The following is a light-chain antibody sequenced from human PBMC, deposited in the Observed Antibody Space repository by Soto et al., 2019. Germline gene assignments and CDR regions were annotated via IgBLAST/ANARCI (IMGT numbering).Light chain of an antibody. CDR2: EVT. J-gene: IGLJ1*01. CDR1: SSDVGSYNF. Sequence: QSALTQPASVSGSPGQSITISCTGTSSDVGSYNFVSWYQHHPGKAPRLIIYEVTKRPSGVSNRFSGYKSGNTASLTISGLQAEDEAVYYFCSYAGAYACDSTVEGYVFVTGTKVTVL. CDR3: CSYAGAYACDSTVEGYV. V-gene: IGLV2-23*02.